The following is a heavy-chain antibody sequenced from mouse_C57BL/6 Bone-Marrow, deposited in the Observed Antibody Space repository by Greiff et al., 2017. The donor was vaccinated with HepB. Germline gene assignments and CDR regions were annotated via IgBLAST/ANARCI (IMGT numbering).Heavy chain of an antibody. CDR2: IDPEDGET. V-gene: IGHV14-2*01. J-gene: IGHJ4*01. D-gene: IGHD1-1*01. CDR1: GYTFTSYW. CDR3: ARGGSSYEIYYYAMDY. Sequence: VQLQQPGAELVMPGASVKLSCKASGYTFTSYWMHWVKQRTEQGLEWIGRIDPEDGETKYAPKFQGKATITADTSSNTAYLQLSSLTSEDTAVYYCARGGSSYEIYYYAMDYWGQGTSVTVSS.